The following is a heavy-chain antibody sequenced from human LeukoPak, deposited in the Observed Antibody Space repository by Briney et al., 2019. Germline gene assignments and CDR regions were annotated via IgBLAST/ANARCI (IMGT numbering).Heavy chain of an antibody. V-gene: IGHV4-59*01. Sequence: SETLSLTCTVSGGSISSYYWSWIRQPPGKGLEWIGYIYYSGSTNYNPSLKSRVTISVDTSKNQFSLKLSSVTAADTAVYYCARGPDVITAAACHWGQETLVTVSS. D-gene: IGHD3-22*01. CDR3: ARGPDVITAAACH. J-gene: IGHJ4*02. CDR1: GGSISSYY. CDR2: IYYSGST.